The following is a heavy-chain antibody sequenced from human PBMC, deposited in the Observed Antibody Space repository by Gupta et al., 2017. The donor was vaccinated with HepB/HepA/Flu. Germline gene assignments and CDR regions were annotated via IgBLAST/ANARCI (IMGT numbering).Heavy chain of an antibody. J-gene: IGHJ5*02. Sequence: QVQLQESGPGLVNPSGTLSLTCAVSGGSISSSNWWRWFRAPPGKGLEWIGEIYHSGRTTYNTSLKSRVTISVDKSKNQVSLKLSSVTAADTAVYYCARDPCSSTSCPNNWFDPWGQGPLVTVSS. CDR2: IYHSGRT. CDR3: ARDPCSSTSCPNNWFDP. D-gene: IGHD2-2*01. V-gene: IGHV4-4*02. CDR1: GGSISSSNW.